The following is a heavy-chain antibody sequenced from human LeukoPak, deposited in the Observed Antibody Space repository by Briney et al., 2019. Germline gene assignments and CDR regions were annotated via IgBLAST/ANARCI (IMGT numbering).Heavy chain of an antibody. J-gene: IGHJ4*02. D-gene: IGHD2-2*01. V-gene: IGHV4-4*02. CDR3: ARAGQGYCTSASCYLSLDY. Sequence: SGTLSLTCAVSGASISSNNWWWSWVRQPPGKGLEWIGEIYHSGSTNYNPSLKSRVTISVDKSKNQFSLKLSSVAAADTAVYYCARAGQGYCTSASCYLSLDYWGQGTLVTVSS. CDR1: GASISSNNW. CDR2: IYHSGST.